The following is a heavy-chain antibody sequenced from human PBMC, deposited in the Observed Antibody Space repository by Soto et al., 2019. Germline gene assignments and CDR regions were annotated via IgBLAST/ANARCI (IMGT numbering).Heavy chain of an antibody. V-gene: IGHV3-74*01. J-gene: IGHJ3*02. CDR1: GFTFSSYW. D-gene: IGHD3-22*01. CDR2: INSDGSST. CDR3: ARDHYYDSSGYGWDAFDI. Sequence: GGSLRLSCAASGFTFSSYWMHWVRQAPGKGLVWVSRINSDGSSTSYADSVKGRFTISRDNAKNTLYLQMNRLRAEDTSVYYCARDHYYDSSGYGWDAFDIWGQGTMVTVSS.